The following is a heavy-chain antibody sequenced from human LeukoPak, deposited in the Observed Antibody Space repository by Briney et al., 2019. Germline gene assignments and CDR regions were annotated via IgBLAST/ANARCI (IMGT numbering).Heavy chain of an antibody. J-gene: IGHJ4*02. D-gene: IGHD3-9*01. CDR3: AKSQGLRYFDWLPDY. CDR2: IRYDGSNK. V-gene: IGHV3-30*02. Sequence: PGGPLRLSCAASGFTFSSYGMHWVRQAPGKGLEWVAFIRYDGSNKYYADSVKGRFTISRDNSKNTLYLQMNSLRAEDTAVYYCAKSQGLRYFDWLPDYWGQGTLVTVSS. CDR1: GFTFSSYG.